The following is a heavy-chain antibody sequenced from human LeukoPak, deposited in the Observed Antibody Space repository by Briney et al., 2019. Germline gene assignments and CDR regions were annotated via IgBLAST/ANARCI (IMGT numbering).Heavy chain of an antibody. Sequence: PSETLSLTCTVSGGSISSSSYYWGWIRRPPGKGLEWIGSIYYSGSTYYNPSLKSRVTISVDTSKNQFSLKLSSVTAADTAVYYCATDYYDSSGYGDYWGQGTLVTVSS. CDR1: GGSISSSSYY. J-gene: IGHJ4*02. V-gene: IGHV4-39*01. CDR2: IYYSGST. CDR3: ATDYYDSSGYGDY. D-gene: IGHD3-22*01.